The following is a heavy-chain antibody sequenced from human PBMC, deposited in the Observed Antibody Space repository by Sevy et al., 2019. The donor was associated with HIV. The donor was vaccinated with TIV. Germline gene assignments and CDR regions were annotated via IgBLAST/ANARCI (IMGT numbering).Heavy chain of an antibody. D-gene: IGHD2-21*01. V-gene: IGHV3-30*07. CDR1: GITFGLYA. CDR3: ARDRYAGPKTSYPDY. CDR2: ISYDGNDK. Sequence: GGSLRLSCAASGITFGLYAMHWVRQAPGKGLEWVAVISYDGNDKYYADSVKGRVTISRDNSKNTLELQMNSLRAEDTAVDYCARDRYAGPKTSYPDYWGQGTLVTVSS. J-gene: IGHJ4*02.